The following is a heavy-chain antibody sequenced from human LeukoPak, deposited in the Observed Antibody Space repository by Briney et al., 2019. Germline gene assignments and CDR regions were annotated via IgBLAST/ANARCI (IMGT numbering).Heavy chain of an antibody. J-gene: IGHJ4*02. V-gene: IGHV4-59*01. D-gene: IGHD3-10*01. Sequence: SETLSLTCTVSGGSISSYCWSWIRQPPGKGLEWIGYIYYSGSTNYNPSLKSRVTISVDTSKNQFSLKLSSVTAADTAVYYCARGGDRSFDYWGQGTLVTVSS. CDR2: IYYSGST. CDR3: ARGGDRSFDY. CDR1: GGSISSYC.